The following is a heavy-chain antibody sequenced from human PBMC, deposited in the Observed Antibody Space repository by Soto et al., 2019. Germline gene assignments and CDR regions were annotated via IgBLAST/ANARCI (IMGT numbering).Heavy chain of an antibody. CDR1: GYSFTNYW. CDR2: IDPSDSYT. Sequence: GESLKISCKGSGYSFTNYWISWVRQMPGKGLEWMGRIDPSDSYTNYSPSFQGHVTILADKSISTAYLQWSSLKGSDTAMYYCAGNPGNSYGMDVWGQGTTVTVSS. CDR3: AGNPGNSYGMDV. V-gene: IGHV5-10-1*01. J-gene: IGHJ6*02. D-gene: IGHD3-9*01.